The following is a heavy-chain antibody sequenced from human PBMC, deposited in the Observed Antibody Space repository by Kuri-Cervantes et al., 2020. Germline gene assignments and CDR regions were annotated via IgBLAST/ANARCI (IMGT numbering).Heavy chain of an antibody. CDR1: GGSISSYY. CDR2: IYYSGST. Sequence: GSLRLSCIVSGGSISSYYWSWIRQPPGKGLEWIGYIYYSGSTNYNPSLKSRVTISVDTSKNQFSLKLSSVTAADTAVYYCARRGAAAGAYYYCGMDVWGQGTPVTVSS. D-gene: IGHD6-13*01. CDR3: ARRGAAAGAYYYCGMDV. J-gene: IGHJ6*02. V-gene: IGHV4-59*08.